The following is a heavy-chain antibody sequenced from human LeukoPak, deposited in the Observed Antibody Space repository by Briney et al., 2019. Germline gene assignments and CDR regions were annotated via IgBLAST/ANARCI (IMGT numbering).Heavy chain of an antibody. CDR1: GFTFSDYY. V-gene: IGHV3-11*01. CDR3: ARPVMVRGVIISYFFDY. Sequence: GGSLRLPCAASGFTFSDYYMSWTRQAPGKGLEWVSYISSSGSTIYYADSVKGRFTISRDNAKNSLYLQMNSLRAEDTAVYYCARPVMVRGVIISYFFDYWGQGTLVTVSS. D-gene: IGHD3-10*01. J-gene: IGHJ4*02. CDR2: ISSSGSTI.